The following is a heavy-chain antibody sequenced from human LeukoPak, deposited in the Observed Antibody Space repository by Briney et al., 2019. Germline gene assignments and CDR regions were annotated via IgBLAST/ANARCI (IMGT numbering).Heavy chain of an antibody. CDR1: GFTFSSYG. CDR3: AKVGFSSSWYHHYYYGMDV. Sequence: PGGSLRLSCAASGFTFSSYGMHWVRQAPGKALEWVAVISYDGSNKYYADSVKGRFTISRDNSKNTLYLQMNSLRAEDTAVYYSAKVGFSSSWYHHYYYGMDVWGQGTTVTVSS. J-gene: IGHJ6*02. CDR2: ISYDGSNK. D-gene: IGHD6-13*01. V-gene: IGHV3-30*18.